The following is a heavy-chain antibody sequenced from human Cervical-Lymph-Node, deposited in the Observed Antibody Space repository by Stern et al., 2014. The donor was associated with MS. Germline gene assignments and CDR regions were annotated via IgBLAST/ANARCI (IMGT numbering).Heavy chain of an antibody. Sequence: QVQLVESGPGLVKPSENLSLNCTVSGGSISTFYWNWIRQPPGKGMELICQNNYKGSNNYNPYLTSRVTISVDTSKNQFSLKLSSVTAADTAVYYCGRRDYYDSSGYYDDAFDVWGQVTMVTVSS. CDR1: GGSISTFY. D-gene: IGHD3-22*01. V-gene: IGHV4-59*01. J-gene: IGHJ3*01. CDR3: GRRDYYDSSGYYDDAFDV. CDR2: NNYKGSN.